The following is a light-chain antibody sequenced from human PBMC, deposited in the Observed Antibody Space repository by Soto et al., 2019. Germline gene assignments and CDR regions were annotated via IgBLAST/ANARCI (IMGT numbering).Light chain of an antibody. V-gene: IGKV3-20*01. CDR3: QQYGSSPRT. CDR1: RGVSANY. CDR2: GAS. J-gene: IGKJ1*01. Sequence: NLLTQSPGTLSLSPGEGATLSCRASRGVSANYLAWYQQKPGQAPTLLIYGASIRAAGIPDRFSGSGSGTDFPLTIRRLEPDDFAVYYCQQYGSSPRTFGQGTKVELK.